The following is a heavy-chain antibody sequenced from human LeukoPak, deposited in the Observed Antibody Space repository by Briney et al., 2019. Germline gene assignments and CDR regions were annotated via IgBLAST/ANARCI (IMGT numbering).Heavy chain of an antibody. CDR2: INHSGST. CDR1: GGSFSGYY. CDR3: ARILYSNNIDY. V-gene: IGHV4-34*01. J-gene: IGHJ4*02. Sequence: SETLSLTCAVYGGSFSGYYWSWIRQPPGKGLEWIGEINHSGSTNYNPSLKSRVTISVDTSKNQSSLKLNSVTAADTAVYYCARILYSNNIDYWGQGTLVTVSS. D-gene: IGHD2/OR15-2a*01.